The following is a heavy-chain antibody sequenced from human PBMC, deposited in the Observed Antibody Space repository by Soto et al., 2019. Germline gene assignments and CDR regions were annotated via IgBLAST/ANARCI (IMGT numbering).Heavy chain of an antibody. V-gene: IGHV1-69*14. J-gene: IGHJ6*02. Sequence: QVQLVQSGAEVKKPGSSVKVSCKASGGTFSSYAISWVRQAPGQGLEWMGGIIPIFGTADYAQKCQGRVTITADKSTSTAYMGLSSLRSEDTAVYYCARHLGGNHYYYGMDVWGQGTTVTVSS. D-gene: IGHD3-16*01. CDR2: IIPIFGTA. CDR3: ARHLGGNHYYYGMDV. CDR1: GGTFSSYA.